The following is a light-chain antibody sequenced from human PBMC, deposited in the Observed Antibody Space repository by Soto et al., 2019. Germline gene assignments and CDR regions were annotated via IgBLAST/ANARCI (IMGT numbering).Light chain of an antibody. CDR2: AVT. J-gene: IGLJ1*01. CDR3: CSYAGSYTHYV. Sequence: QSALPKPRSLSGSPGQSVTISCTGTSSDVGGYNYASWYQQYPGKAPKVMIYAVTKRPSGVPDRISGSKSGNTASLTISGLQAEDEADYYCCSYAGSYTHYVFGTGTKVTVL. CDR1: SSDVGGYNY. V-gene: IGLV2-11*01.